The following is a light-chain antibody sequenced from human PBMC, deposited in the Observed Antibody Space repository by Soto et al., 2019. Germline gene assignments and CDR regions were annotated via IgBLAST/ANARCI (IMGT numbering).Light chain of an antibody. CDR3: QRYGTSPQT. CDR1: QSVSSGY. J-gene: IGKJ1*01. CDR2: DAS. V-gene: IGKV3D-20*01. Sequence: EIVLTQSPATLSLSPGERATLSCGASQSVSSGYLAWYQQKPGLAPRLLIYDASRRATGIPDRFSGSGSGTDFTLTISRLEPEDFAVYYCQRYGTSPQTFGQGTNVDIK.